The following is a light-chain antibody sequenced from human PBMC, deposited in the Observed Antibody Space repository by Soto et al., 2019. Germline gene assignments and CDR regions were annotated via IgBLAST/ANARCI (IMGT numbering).Light chain of an antibody. V-gene: IGLV2-14*01. J-gene: IGLJ1*01. CDR2: DVT. CDR1: SSDVGGYNF. CDR3: SSYTSISTDV. Sequence: QSALTQPASVSGSPGQSITISCTGTSSDVGGYNFVSWYQQHPDKAPKLMIYDVTNRLSGVSNRFSGSKSGNTASLTISGLQAEDEADYYCSSYTSISTDVFGTGTKVTVL.